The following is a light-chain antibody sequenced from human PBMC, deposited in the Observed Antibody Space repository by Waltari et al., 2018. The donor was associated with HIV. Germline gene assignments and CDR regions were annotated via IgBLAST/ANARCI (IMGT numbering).Light chain of an antibody. CDR3: QQRSTWPRT. J-gene: IGKJ3*01. CDR2: DVS. Sequence: EIVLTQSPATLSLSPGERATLSCRASQSVSSYLAWYQQKPGQAPRLLIYDVSNRATGIPDRFSGSGSGTDFTLTISSLEPEEFAVYYCQQRSTWPRTFGPGTKVDIK. CDR1: QSVSSY. V-gene: IGKV3-11*01.